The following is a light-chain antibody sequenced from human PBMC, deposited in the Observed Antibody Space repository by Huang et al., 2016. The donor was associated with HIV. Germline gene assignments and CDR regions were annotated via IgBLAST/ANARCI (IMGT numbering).Light chain of an antibody. CDR1: QSVSSSY. Sequence: EIVLTQFPGTLSLSPGERATVSCGASQSVSSSYLAWYQQKPGQAPTLLIYGASDRATHIPDMFSGSGSETDFTLTISRLEPEDFAVYYCQQYGSSPYTFGQGTKLEIK. J-gene: IGKJ2*01. V-gene: IGKV3-20*01. CDR3: QQYGSSPYT. CDR2: GAS.